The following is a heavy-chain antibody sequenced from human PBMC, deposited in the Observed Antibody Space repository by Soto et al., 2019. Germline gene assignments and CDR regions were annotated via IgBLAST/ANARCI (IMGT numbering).Heavy chain of an antibody. J-gene: IGHJ4*02. CDR1: GYTFTSYG. D-gene: IGHD3-10*01. Sequence: ASVKVSCKASGYTFTSYGISWVRQAPGQGLEWMGWISAYNGNTNYAQKLQGRVTMTTDTSTSTAYMELRSLRSDDTAVYYCARDRRKASRSYSTYYFDYWGQGTLVTVSS. CDR3: ARDRRKASRSYSTYYFDY. CDR2: ISAYNGNT. V-gene: IGHV1-18*01.